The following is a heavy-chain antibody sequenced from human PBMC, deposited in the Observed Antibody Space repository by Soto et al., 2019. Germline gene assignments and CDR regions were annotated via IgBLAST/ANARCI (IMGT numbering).Heavy chain of an antibody. V-gene: IGHV6-1*01. D-gene: IGHD5-12*01. J-gene: IGHJ3*02. CDR2: TYYRSKWYN. CDR3: AREAQRWLQADAFDI. Sequence: PSQTLSLTCAICGNSVSINSAAWNWIRQSPSRGLEWLGRTYYRSKWYNDYAVSVKSRITINPDTSKNQFSLQLNSVTPEDTAVYYCAREAQRWLQADAFDIWGQGTMVTV. CDR1: GNSVSINSAA.